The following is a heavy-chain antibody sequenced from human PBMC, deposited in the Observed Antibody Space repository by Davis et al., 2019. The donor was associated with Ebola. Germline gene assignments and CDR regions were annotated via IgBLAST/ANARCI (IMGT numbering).Heavy chain of an antibody. J-gene: IGHJ5*01. D-gene: IGHD2/OR15-2a*01. CDR1: TFTSSSNW. V-gene: IGHV3-7*01. CDR3: ARDPLIIGDATTDS. CDR2: IENDGSKK. Sequence: GGSLRLSCAASTFTSSSNWTSCVSQAPGKGLEWVATIENDGSKKYYMDSVKGRFTISRDNAKNSLFLQMTSLRADDTAVYYCARDPLIIGDATTDSWGQGTLVTVSS.